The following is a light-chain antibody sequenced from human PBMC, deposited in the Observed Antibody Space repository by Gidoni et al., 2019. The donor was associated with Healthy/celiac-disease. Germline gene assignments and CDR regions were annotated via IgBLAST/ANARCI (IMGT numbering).Light chain of an antibody. CDR1: SSDVGGFNY. Sequence: QSDMTQPAYVSGSPGQSINISCTGTSSDVGGFNYVSWYTQHPGKAPKLIIYEVSNRHSGVSNLCSGSKSGNTASLTISGLQAEYEADYYCSSYTSIITLVFGGGTKLTVL. CDR3: SSYTSIITLV. CDR2: EVS. J-gene: IGLJ2*01. V-gene: IGLV2-14*01.